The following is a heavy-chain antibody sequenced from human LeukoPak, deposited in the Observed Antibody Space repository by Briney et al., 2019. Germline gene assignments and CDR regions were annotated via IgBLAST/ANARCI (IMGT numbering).Heavy chain of an antibody. CDR3: ARVPPRSDLNYYDSSGPGLNFDY. CDR2: ISAYNGNT. CDR1: GYTFTSYG. J-gene: IGHJ4*02. V-gene: IGHV1-18*01. D-gene: IGHD3-22*01. Sequence: GASVKVSCKASGYTFTSYGISWVRQAPGQGLEWMGWISAYNGNTNYAQKLQGRVTMTTDTSTSTAYMELRSLRSDDTAVYYCARVPPRSDLNYYDSSGPGLNFDYWGQGTLVTVSS.